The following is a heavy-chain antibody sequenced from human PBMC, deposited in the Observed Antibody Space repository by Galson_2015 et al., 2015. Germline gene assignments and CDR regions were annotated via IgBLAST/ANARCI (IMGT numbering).Heavy chain of an antibody. Sequence: TVSGGSISSGSYSWSWIRQPAGKGLEWIGRIYTSGSTNYNPSLKSRVTISVDTSKNQFSLKLSSVTAADTAVYYCARDVMGYRSNYYFDYWGQGTLVTVSS. D-gene: IGHD5-18*01. V-gene: IGHV4-61*02. CDR1: GGSISSGSYS. J-gene: IGHJ4*02. CDR2: IYTSGST. CDR3: ARDVMGYRSNYYFDY.